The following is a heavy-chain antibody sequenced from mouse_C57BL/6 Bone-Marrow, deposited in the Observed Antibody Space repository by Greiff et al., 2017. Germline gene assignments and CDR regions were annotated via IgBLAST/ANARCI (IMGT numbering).Heavy chain of an antibody. CDR2: IDPEDGET. CDR3: ARFSITTVVARDY. Sequence: EVKLVESGAELVKPGASVKLSCTASGFNIKDYYMHWVKQRTEQGLEWIGRIDPEDGETKYAPKFQGKTTITADTSSNTAYLQLSSLTSEDTAVYYCARFSITTVVARDYWGQGTTLTVSS. V-gene: IGHV14-2*01. CDR1: GFNIKDYY. J-gene: IGHJ2*01. D-gene: IGHD1-1*01.